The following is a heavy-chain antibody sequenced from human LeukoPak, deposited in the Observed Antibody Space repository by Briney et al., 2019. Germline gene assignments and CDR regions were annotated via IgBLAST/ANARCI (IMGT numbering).Heavy chain of an antibody. CDR2: ISGSGGST. CDR3: AKYSHDSSGSYDY. D-gene: IGHD3-22*01. J-gene: IGHJ4*02. V-gene: IGHV3-23*01. CDR1: GFTFSSYS. Sequence: GGSLRLSCAASGFTFSSYSMNWVRQAPGKGLEWVSAISGSGGSTYYADSVKGRFTISRDNSKNTLYLQMNSLRAEDTAVYYCAKYSHDSSGSYDYWGQGTLVTVSS.